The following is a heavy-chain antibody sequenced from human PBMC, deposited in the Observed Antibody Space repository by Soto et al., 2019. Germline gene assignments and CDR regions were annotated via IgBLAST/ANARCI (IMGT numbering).Heavy chain of an antibody. CDR2: ISSSSSYT. V-gene: IGHV3-11*05. CDR3: ARGIQYCSSTRCYSFFDY. D-gene: IGHD2-2*01. Sequence: QVQLVESGGGLVKPGGSLRLSCAASGFTFSDYYMSWIRQAPGKGLEWVSYISSSSSYTNYADSVKGRFTISRDNAKNSXXLQMNSLRAEDTAVYYCARGIQYCSSTRCYSFFDYWGQGTLVTVSS. CDR1: GFTFSDYY. J-gene: IGHJ4*02.